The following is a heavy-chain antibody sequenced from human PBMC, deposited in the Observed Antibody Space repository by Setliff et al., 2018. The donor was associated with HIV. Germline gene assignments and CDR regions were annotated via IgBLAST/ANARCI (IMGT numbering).Heavy chain of an antibody. CDR3: ARHRSYGDYDPNWFDP. CDR1: GGSLSTSSFY. CDR2: IYFSGST. Sequence: SETLSLTCTVSGGSLSTSSFYWGWIRQPPGKGLQWIGSIYFSGSTYYNPSLKSRVTISVDTSKNQFSLKLRSVTAADTGIYYCARHRSYGDYDPNWFDPWGQGTLVTV. V-gene: IGHV4-39*01. D-gene: IGHD5-12*01. J-gene: IGHJ5*02.